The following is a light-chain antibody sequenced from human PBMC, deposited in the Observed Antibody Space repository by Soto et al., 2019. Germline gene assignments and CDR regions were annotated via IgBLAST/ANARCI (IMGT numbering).Light chain of an antibody. CDR3: QQYKSYPQT. CDR1: QDISNS. V-gene: IGKV1-13*02. Sequence: AIQLTQSPSPLSASVGDRVIITCRASQDISNSLAWYHQKPGKAPALLIYEASKLESGVPSRFSGSGSGSEFTLTISGLQPDDFATYYCQQYKSYPQTFGQGTKVDIK. CDR2: EAS. J-gene: IGKJ1*01.